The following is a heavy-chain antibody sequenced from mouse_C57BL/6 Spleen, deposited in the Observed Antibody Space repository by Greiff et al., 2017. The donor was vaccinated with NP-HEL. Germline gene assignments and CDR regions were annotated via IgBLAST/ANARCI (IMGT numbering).Heavy chain of an antibody. V-gene: IGHV2-2*01. CDR1: GFALTSYG. Sequence: VQLVESGPGLVQPSPCLSITCTASGFALTSYGVHWVRQSPGQGLEWLGVIWSGGRTDYNAAFISILSISTDNSTSHVFFKMNRLQADDTAIYYCAGEGGGYWGQGTTLTVSS. CDR3: AGEGGGY. J-gene: IGHJ2*01. CDR2: IWSGGRT.